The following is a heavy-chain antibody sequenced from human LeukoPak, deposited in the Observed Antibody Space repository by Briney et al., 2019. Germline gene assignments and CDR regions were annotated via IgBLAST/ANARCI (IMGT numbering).Heavy chain of an antibody. V-gene: IGHV1-2*02. CDR2: INPNSGGT. D-gene: IGHD6-19*01. CDR1: GYTFTSYG. Sequence: ASVKVSCKASGYTFTSYGISWVRQAPGQGLEWMGWINPNSGGTNYAQKFQGRVTMTRDTSISTAYMELSRLRSDDTAVYYCARSSSGWYDAFDTWGQGTMVTVSS. CDR3: ARSSSGWYDAFDT. J-gene: IGHJ3*02.